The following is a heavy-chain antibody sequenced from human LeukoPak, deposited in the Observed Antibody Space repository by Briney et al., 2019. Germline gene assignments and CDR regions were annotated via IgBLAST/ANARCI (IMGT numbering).Heavy chain of an antibody. V-gene: IGHV4-59*01. D-gene: IGHD5-24*01. CDR2: IYYSGST. CDR3: ARDRDGYPYYFDY. Sequence: SETLSLTCTVSGGSISSYYWSWIRQPPGKGLEWIGYIYYSGSTNYNPSLKSRVTISVDTSKNQFSLKLSSMTAADTAVYYCARDRDGYPYYFDYWGQGTLVTVSS. CDR1: GGSISSYY. J-gene: IGHJ4*02.